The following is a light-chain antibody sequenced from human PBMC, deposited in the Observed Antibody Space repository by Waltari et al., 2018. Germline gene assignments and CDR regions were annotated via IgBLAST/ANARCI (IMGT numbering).Light chain of an antibody. J-gene: IGKJ5*01. CDR2: DAS. V-gene: IGKV1-33*01. Sequence: DIQMTQSPSSLSASVGDRVTITCQASQDIRNYLNWYQHKPGKAPKLLIYDASTLEAGVPSRFSGSGSGTYFTFTISSLQPEDVATYYCQQLNSYPITFGHGTRLEIK. CDR1: QDIRNY. CDR3: QQLNSYPIT.